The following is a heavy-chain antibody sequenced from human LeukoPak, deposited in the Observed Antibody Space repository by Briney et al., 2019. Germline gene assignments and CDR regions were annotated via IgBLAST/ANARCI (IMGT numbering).Heavy chain of an antibody. J-gene: IGHJ4*02. CDR1: GYTFTGYY. D-gene: IGHD5-12*01. V-gene: IGHV1-2*02. CDR3: ARANSGYDILYSSGGDFDY. Sequence: ASVKVSCKASGYTFTGYYMHWVRQAPGQGLEWMVWINPNSGGTNYAQKFQGRVTMTRDTSISTAYMELSRLRSDDTAVYYCARANSGYDILYSSGGDFDYWGQGTLVTVSS. CDR2: INPNSGGT.